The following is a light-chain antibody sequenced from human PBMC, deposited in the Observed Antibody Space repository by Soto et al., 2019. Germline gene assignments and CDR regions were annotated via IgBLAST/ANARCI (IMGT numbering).Light chain of an antibody. Sequence: DILLTQSPSTLSSSPGERATLTCRASQDINTYLAWYQVKPGKAPKLLIYAASTLHSGVPSRFSGSGSGTDFTLTISSLQPEVFASYYCQQLNSYPSITFGQGTRLDIK. CDR1: QDINTY. J-gene: IGKJ5*01. CDR2: AAS. V-gene: IGKV1-9*01. CDR3: QQLNSYPSIT.